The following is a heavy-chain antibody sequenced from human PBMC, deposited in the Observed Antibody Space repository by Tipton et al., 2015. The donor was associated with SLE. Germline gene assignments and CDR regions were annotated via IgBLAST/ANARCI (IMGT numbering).Heavy chain of an antibody. V-gene: IGHV4-39*01. J-gene: IGHJ6*02. CDR2: IYYTGRN. CDR3: ARQGYYYAMDV. CDR1: GDSISSYS. D-gene: IGHD2-15*01. Sequence: TLSLTCTVSGDSISSYSWGWIRQPPGKGLEWIGNIYYTGRNYYNPSLESRVTISVDTSKNQFSLKLRSVTAADTAVYYCARQGYYYAMDVWGHGTTVTVSS.